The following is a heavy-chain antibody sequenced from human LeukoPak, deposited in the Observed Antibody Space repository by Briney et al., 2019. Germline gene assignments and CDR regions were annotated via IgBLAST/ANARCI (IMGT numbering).Heavy chain of an antibody. J-gene: IGHJ4*02. CDR2: ITSGSYI. D-gene: IGHD4-17*01. Sequence: GGSLRLSCAASGFTFSTYSMNWVRQAPGKGLEWVSSITSGSYIYNADSLKGRFTISRDNAKNSLYLQINSLRVEDTAIYYCARDRYGAYDFDSWGQGTLVTVSS. CDR1: GFTFSTYS. V-gene: IGHV3-21*01. CDR3: ARDRYGAYDFDS.